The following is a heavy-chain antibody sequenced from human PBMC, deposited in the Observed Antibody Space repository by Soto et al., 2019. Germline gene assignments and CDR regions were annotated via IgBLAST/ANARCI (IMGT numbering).Heavy chain of an antibody. J-gene: IGHJ5*02. CDR1: GFTLSDYY. D-gene: IGHD2-2*01. CDR2: ISSSSSYT. V-gene: IGHV3-11*06. Sequence: GGSLRLSCAASGFTLSDYYMSWIRQAPGKGLEWVSYISSSSSYTNYADSVKGRFTISRDNAKNSLYLQMNSLRAEDTAVYYCARVSRVVCSSTSRPTNNWFDPWGQGTLVTVSS. CDR3: ARVSRVVCSSTSRPTNNWFDP.